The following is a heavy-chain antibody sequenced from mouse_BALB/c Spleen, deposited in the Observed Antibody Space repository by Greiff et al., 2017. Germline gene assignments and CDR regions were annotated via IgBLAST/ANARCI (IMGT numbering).Heavy chain of an antibody. J-gene: IGHJ2*01. CDR3: TGRLGFEKLTRCDY. D-gene: IGHD1-1*01. CDR2: IYPGNSDT. Sequence: EVKLVESGTVLARPGASVKMSCKASGYTFTSYWMHWVKQRPGQGLEWIGAIYPGNSDTSYNQKFKGKAKLTAVTSTSTAYMELSSLTNEDSAVYYCTGRLGFEKLTRCDYWGQGTTLTVSS. V-gene: IGHV1-5*01. CDR1: GYTFTSYW.